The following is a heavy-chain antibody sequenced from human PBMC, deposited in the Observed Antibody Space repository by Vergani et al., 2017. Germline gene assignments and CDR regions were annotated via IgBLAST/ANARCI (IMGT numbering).Heavy chain of an antibody. Sequence: VQLVQSGAEVRKPGASVTVSCTASGYIFKNYYIHWLRQAPGQAFEWMGILNPTTGHTTSAQKFMGRVDMTRDPSTYTSTRTVQMTLSSLRSEHTAVYYCARSIGYCAGATGRAYYFDHWGQGTRVTVSS. J-gene: IGHJ5*02. CDR2: LNPTTGHT. CDR1: GYIFKNYY. D-gene: IGHD2-21*01. CDR3: ARSIGYCAGATGRAYYFDH. V-gene: IGHV1-46*02.